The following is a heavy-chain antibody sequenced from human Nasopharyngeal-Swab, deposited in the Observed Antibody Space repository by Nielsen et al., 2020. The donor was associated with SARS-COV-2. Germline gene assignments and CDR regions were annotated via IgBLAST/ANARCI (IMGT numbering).Heavy chain of an antibody. CDR2: IYYSGST. CDR3: ARQHLRIAAAGTYFDY. Sequence: GSLRLFCTVSGGSISSSSYYWGWIRQPPGKGLEWIGSIYYSGSTYYNPSLKSRVTISVDTSKNQFSLKLSSVTAADTAVYYCARQHLRIAAAGTYFDYWGQGTLVTVSS. D-gene: IGHD6-13*01. CDR1: GGSISSSSYY. V-gene: IGHV4-39*01. J-gene: IGHJ4*02.